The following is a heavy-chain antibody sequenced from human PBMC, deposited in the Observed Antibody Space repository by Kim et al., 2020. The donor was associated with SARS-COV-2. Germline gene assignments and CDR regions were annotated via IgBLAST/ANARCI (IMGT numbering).Heavy chain of an antibody. V-gene: IGHV5-10-1*01. CDR3: ARSPALQRYYYGMDV. D-gene: IGHD6-25*01. CDR1: GYSFTSYW. Sequence: GESLKISCKGSGYSFTSYWISWVRQMPGKGLEWMGRIDPSDSYTNYSPSFQGHVTISADKSISTAYLQWSSLKASDTAMYYCARSPALQRYYYGMDVWGQGTTVTVSS. J-gene: IGHJ6*02. CDR2: IDPSDSYT.